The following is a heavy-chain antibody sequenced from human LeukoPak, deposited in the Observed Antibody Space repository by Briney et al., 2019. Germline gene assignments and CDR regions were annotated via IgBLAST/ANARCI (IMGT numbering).Heavy chain of an antibody. CDR1: GFTFDDYT. CDR2: ISWDGGST. Sequence: GGSLRLSCAASGFTFDDYTMHWVRQAPGKGLEWVSLISWDGGSTYYADSVKGRFTISRDNSKNSLYLQMNSLRTEDTALYYCAKDGVDTMVRGVIPFDYWGQGTLVTVSS. D-gene: IGHD3-10*01. CDR3: AKDGVDTMVRGVIPFDY. V-gene: IGHV3-43*01. J-gene: IGHJ4*02.